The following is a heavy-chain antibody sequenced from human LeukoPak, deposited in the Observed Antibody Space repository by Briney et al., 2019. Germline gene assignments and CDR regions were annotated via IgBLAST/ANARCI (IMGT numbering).Heavy chain of an antibody. Sequence: GGSRSLPWQASGLPFSGYAMSWARRAPGRGLEWFSALSGMGGRTYYADSVKGRFTISRDNSKNTLYLQMNSLRAEDTAVYYCAKDRRITMIVVVTAVHDAFDIWGQGTMVTVSS. V-gene: IGHV3-23*01. CDR1: GLPFSGYA. J-gene: IGHJ3*02. CDR3: AKDRRITMIVVVTAVHDAFDI. CDR2: LSGMGGRT. D-gene: IGHD3-22*01.